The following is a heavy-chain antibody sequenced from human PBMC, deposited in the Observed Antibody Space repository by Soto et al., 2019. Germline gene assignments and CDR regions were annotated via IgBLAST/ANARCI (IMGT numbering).Heavy chain of an antibody. CDR3: ARGNPGY. CDR1: GGCFRGCY. V-gene: IGHV4-34*01. Sequence: SETLSRTCAVCGGCFRGCYWSWIRQPPGKGLEWSGEINHSAGTNYNPSLKSRVTMSVDTAKNQFSLWLSCVAPADTAVYYCARGNPGYWSQGTLVTASS. CDR2: INHSAGT. J-gene: IGHJ4*02.